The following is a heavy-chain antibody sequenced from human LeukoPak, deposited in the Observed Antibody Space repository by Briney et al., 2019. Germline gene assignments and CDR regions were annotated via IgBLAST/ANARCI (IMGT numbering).Heavy chain of an antibody. CDR1: GYTFTSYG. CDR2: ISAYNGNT. V-gene: IGHV1-18*01. D-gene: IGHD3-10*01. Sequence: ASVKVSCKASGYTFTSYGISWVRQAPGQGLEWMGWISAYNGNTNYAQKLQGRVTMTTDTSTSTAYMELRSLRSDDTAVYYCARDAKTWVVRGVISRYWFDPWGQGTLVTVSS. J-gene: IGHJ5*02. CDR3: ARDAKTWVVRGVISRYWFDP.